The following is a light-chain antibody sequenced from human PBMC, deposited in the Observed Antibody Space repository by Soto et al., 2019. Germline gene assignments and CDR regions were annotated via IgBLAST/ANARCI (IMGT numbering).Light chain of an antibody. CDR1: QSINNK. CDR2: TAS. CDR3: QQGYSNPIT. V-gene: IGKV1-39*01. J-gene: IGKJ5*01. Sequence: DIQMTQSPSSLSASVGDRVTITCRASQSINNKLIWYQVKPGEAHKXLIYTASSLYSGVPSRFSGSGTGTDLTLTISSLQPEDFETYVCQQGYSNPITFGQGTRLEIK.